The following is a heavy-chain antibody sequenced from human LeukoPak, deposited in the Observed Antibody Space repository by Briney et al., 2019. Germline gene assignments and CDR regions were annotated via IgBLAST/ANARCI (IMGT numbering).Heavy chain of an antibody. CDR3: ATGVSGWPIDY. D-gene: IGHD6-25*01. J-gene: IGHJ4*02. CDR1: GYTFTSYA. Sequence: GASVTASCKASGYTFTSYAMHWVRQAPGQRLEWMGWINAGNGNTKYSQKFQGRVTITRDTSASTAYMELSSLRSEDTAVYYCATGVSGWPIDYWGQGTLVTVST. CDR2: INAGNGNT. V-gene: IGHV1-3*01.